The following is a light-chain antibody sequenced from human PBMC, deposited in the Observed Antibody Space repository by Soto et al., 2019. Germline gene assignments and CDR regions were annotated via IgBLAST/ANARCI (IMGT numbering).Light chain of an antibody. Sequence: AIQMTQSPSSLSASVGDRVTITCRASQGIRNDLGWYQQKPGKAPKLQFYAASSLQSGVPSRFRRSGSGTDFTLTISSLQPEDFATYYCLQDYNYPLTFGQGTKVEIK. CDR2: AAS. CDR1: QGIRND. V-gene: IGKV1-6*01. J-gene: IGKJ1*01. CDR3: LQDYNYPLT.